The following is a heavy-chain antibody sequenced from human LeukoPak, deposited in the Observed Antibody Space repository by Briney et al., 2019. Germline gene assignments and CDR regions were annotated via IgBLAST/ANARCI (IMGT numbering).Heavy chain of an antibody. CDR3: ARGGLEWLYNWFDP. J-gene: IGHJ5*02. CDR2: IYYSGST. D-gene: IGHD3-3*01. V-gene: IGHV4-39*07. CDR1: GGSISSSSYY. Sequence: SETLSLTCTVSGGSISSSSYYWGWIRQPPGKGLEWIGSIYYSGSTYYNPSLKSRVTISVDTSKNQFSLKLSSVTAADTAVYYCARGGLEWLYNWFDPWGQGTLVTVSS.